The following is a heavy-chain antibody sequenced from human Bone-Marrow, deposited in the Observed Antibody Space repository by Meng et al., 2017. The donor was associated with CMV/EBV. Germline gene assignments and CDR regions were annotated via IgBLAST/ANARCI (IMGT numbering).Heavy chain of an antibody. CDR3: ARGPGGDGYNPGWFDP. CDR2: IRYDGSNK. D-gene: IGHD5-24*01. V-gene: IGHV3-30*02. Sequence: GESLKISCAASGFTFSSYAMHWVRQAPGKGLEWVAFIRYDGSNKYYADSVKGRFTISRDNARNSLYLQMNSLRAEDTAVFYWARGPGGDGYNPGWFDPWGQGTLVTVS. CDR1: GFTFSSYA. J-gene: IGHJ5*02.